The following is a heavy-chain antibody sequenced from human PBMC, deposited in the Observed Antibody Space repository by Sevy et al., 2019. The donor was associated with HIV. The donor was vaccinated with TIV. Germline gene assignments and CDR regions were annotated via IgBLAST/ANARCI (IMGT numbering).Heavy chain of an antibody. J-gene: IGHJ4*02. CDR1: GFIFGDYG. Sequence: GGSLRLSCTASGFIFGDYGMSWVRQAPGKGLEWIVFFKSKFHGGTKENAAYGKGRFTISRVDSKHIVYLQMSNLKTEDTAVYYCTRWSGSQSIFDYWGQGTLVTVSS. CDR3: TRWSGSQSIFDY. CDR2: FKSKFHGGTK. D-gene: IGHD1-26*01. V-gene: IGHV3-49*04.